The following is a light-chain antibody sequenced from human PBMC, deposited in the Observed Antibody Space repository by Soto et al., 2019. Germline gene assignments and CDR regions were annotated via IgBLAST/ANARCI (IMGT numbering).Light chain of an antibody. J-gene: IGLJ3*02. CDR3: SAYTARSTLV. Sequence: QSALTQPASVSGSPGQSITISCSGTSSDIGAYDHVAWFQQFPGKTPKLIIYSVSNRPSGVSYRFSGSKSGNTASLTISGLQAEDEADYYCSAYTARSTLVFGGGTKVTVL. CDR2: SVS. V-gene: IGLV2-14*01. CDR1: SSDIGAYDH.